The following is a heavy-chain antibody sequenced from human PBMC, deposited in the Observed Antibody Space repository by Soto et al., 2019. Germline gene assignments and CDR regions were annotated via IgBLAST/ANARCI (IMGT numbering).Heavy chain of an antibody. CDR1: GFTVSSNY. J-gene: IGHJ4*02. D-gene: IGHD6-13*01. CDR3: ARVGSSWYRDFDY. Sequence: PGGSLRLSCAGSGFTVSSNYMSWVRQAPGKGLEWVSVIYSGGSTYYADSVKGRFTISRDNSKNTLYLQMNSLRAEDTAVYYCARVGSSWYRDFDYWGEGTLVTLSS. CDR2: IYSGGST. V-gene: IGHV3-66*01.